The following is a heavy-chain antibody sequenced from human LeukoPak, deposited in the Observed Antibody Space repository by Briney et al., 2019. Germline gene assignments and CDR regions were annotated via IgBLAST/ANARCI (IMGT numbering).Heavy chain of an antibody. CDR3: ARSPIAAAGDY. Sequence: EASVKVSCKASGYIFTNYGITWVRQAPGQGLEWMGWINTNNGNTNYAQKLQGRVTMTTDTSTTTAYMELRSLRSDDTAVYYCARSPIAAAGDYWGQGTLVTVSS. CDR2: INTNNGNT. V-gene: IGHV1-18*01. CDR1: GYIFTNYG. D-gene: IGHD6-13*01. J-gene: IGHJ4*02.